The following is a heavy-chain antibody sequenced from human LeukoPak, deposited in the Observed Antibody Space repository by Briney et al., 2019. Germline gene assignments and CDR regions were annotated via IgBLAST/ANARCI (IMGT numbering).Heavy chain of an antibody. CDR1: GGSISSDTYY. D-gene: IGHD6-13*01. V-gene: IGHV4-30-2*01. CDR3: ARVLGSSWYVDY. J-gene: IGHJ4*02. CDR2: IYHSGST. Sequence: SETLSLTCTVSGGSISSDTYYWSWIRQPPGTGLEWIGYIYHSGSTYYNPSLKSRVTISVDRSKNQFSLKLSSVTAADTAVYYCARVLGSSWYVDYWGQGTLVTVSS.